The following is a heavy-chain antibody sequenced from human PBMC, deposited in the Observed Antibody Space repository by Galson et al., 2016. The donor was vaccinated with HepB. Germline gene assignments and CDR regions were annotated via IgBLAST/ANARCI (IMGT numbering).Heavy chain of an antibody. CDR2: ISYDGSKE. CDR3: ATETTVSIPYYAMDV. D-gene: IGHD6-6*01. V-gene: IGHV3-30-3*01. J-gene: IGHJ6*02. CDR1: GLSLSTYV. Sequence: SLRLSCAASGLSLSTYVIHWVRQAPGKGLEWIAVISYDGSKEDYADSVRGRFTISRENSKNTVYLQLNSLRVEDTALYYCATETTVSIPYYAMDVWGQGTTVTVSS.